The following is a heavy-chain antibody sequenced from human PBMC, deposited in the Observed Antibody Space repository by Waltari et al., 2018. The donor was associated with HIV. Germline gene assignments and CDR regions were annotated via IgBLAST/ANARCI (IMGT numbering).Heavy chain of an antibody. CDR3: ARVRDSGDYGHFDS. D-gene: IGHD4-17*01. V-gene: IGHV4-4*02. CDR2: VYHSGST. J-gene: IGHJ4*02. CDR1: GASISSGNW. Sequence: QVQLQESDPGLVRPSGTLSLTCAVSGASISSGNWWRWVRQPPGTGLEWIGEVYHSGSTTKNPVFKSRVTLSIDKSKRQFSLNLTSVTAADTAMDYCARVRDSGDYGHFDSWGRGTLVIVAS.